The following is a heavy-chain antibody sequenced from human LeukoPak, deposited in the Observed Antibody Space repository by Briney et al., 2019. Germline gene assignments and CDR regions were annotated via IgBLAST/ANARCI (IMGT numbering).Heavy chain of an antibody. CDR1: GGSLSSYY. D-gene: IGHD5-18*01. Sequence: SETLSLTCTVSGGSLSSYYWSWLRQPPGKGLEWIGCFYYSGSADYNPSLKSRVTISVDTSKNQFSLKLRSVTAADTAVYYCARDKQPGDNWGQGTRVTVSS. CDR2: FYYSGSA. J-gene: IGHJ4*02. CDR3: ARDKQPGDN. V-gene: IGHV4-59*01.